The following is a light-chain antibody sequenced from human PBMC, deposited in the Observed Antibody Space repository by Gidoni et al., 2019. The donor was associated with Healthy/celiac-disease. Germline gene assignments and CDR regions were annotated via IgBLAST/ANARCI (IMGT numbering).Light chain of an antibody. CDR3: QQYDNLPT. V-gene: IGKV1-33*01. J-gene: IGKJ4*01. Sequence: DIQMTQSPSSLSASVGDRVTIPCQASQDISNYLNWYQQKPGKAPKHLIYDASNLETGVPSRFSGSGSGTDFTFTISSLQPEDIATYYCQQYDNLPTFXGXTKVEIK. CDR2: DAS. CDR1: QDISNY.